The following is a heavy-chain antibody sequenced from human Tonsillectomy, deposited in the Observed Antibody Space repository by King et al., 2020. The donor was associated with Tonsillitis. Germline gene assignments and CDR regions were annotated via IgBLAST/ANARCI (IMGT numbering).Heavy chain of an antibody. CDR1: GGSISSGGYY. D-gene: IGHD1-1*01. J-gene: IGHJ2*01. V-gene: IGHV4-31*03. CDR2: IDYSGST. CDR3: AGMVHDWESYWFFDL. Sequence: QLQESGPGLVKPSQTLSLTCTVSGGSISSGGYYWSWIRQHPGKGLEWIGYIDYSGSTYYNPSLKSRATISADTSKNQFSLKLRSVTAADTAVYYCAGMVHDWESYWFFDLWGRGTLVTVSS.